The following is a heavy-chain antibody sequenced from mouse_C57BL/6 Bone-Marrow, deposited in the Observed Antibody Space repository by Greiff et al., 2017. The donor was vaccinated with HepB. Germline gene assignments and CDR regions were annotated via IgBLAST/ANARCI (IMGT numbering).Heavy chain of an antibody. CDR3: ARLGMDY. V-gene: IGHV5-6*01. CDR2: ISSGGSYT. CDR1: GFTFSSYG. Sequence: DVQLVESGGDLVKPGGSLKLSCAASGFTFSSYGMSWVRQTPDKRLEWVATISSGGSYTYYPDSVKGRFTISRDNAKNTLYLQMSSLKSEDTAMYYCARLGMDYWGQGTSVTVSS. J-gene: IGHJ4*01.